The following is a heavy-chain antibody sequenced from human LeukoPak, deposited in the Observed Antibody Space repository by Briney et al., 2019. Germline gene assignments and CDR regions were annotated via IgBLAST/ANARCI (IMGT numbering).Heavy chain of an antibody. J-gene: IGHJ4*02. D-gene: IGHD5-12*01. CDR2: IKSRNDGRTT. V-gene: IGHV3-15*01. Sequence: PGGSLRLSCAASGFTFSNAWLSWVRQAPGKGLERVGRIKSRNDGRTTDYAAPVKRSITIAGDDSKDTLYLQMNSLKTEDTAVYYCTTDNWWLRFGYWGQGTLVTVSS. CDR3: TTDNWWLRFGY. CDR1: GFTFSNAW.